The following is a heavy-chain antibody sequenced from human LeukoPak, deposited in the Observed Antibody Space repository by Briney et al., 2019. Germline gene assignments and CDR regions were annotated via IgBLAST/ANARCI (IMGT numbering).Heavy chain of an antibody. CDR2: ISGSGGST. D-gene: IGHD3-3*01. CDR1: GFTFSSYA. V-gene: IGHV3-23*01. Sequence: TGGSLRLSCAASGFTFSSYAMSWVRRAPRKGLEWVSAISGSGGSTYYADSVKGRFTISRDNSKNTLYLQMNSLRAEDTAVYYCAKGQRITIFGVVINAELPNLGSFVYWGQGTLVTVSS. J-gene: IGHJ4*02. CDR3: AKGQRITIFGVVINAELPNLGSFVY.